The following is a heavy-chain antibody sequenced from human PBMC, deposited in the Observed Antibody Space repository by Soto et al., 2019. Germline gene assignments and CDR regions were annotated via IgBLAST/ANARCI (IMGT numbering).Heavy chain of an antibody. D-gene: IGHD6-19*01. CDR3: ARATGDSGGAWVDY. CDR2: IYSDGTT. J-gene: IGHJ4*02. V-gene: IGHV3-53*01. CDR1: AFTVSHYY. Sequence: DVQLVESGGDLIQPGGSLRLSCAASAFTVSHYYMTWVRQPPGKGLEWVSVIYSDGTTYYADSVKGRFTISRDNPKNTLEPQMNSPRVEDTAIDYGARATGDSGGAWVDYWGQGTLVTVSS.